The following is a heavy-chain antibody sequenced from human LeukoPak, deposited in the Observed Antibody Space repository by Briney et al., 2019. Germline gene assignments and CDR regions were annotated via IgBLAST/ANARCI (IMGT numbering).Heavy chain of an antibody. J-gene: IGHJ4*02. CDR1: GGSISSYY. CDR3: ARGEYDILTGSYFDY. Sequence: SETLSLTCTVSGGSISSYYWSWVRQPPGKGLEWNGYIYYTGSTNYNPSLKSRITISVDTSRNQFSLKLSSVTAADTAVYYCARGEYDILTGSYFDYWGQGTLVTVSS. D-gene: IGHD3-9*01. CDR2: IYYTGST. V-gene: IGHV4-59*01.